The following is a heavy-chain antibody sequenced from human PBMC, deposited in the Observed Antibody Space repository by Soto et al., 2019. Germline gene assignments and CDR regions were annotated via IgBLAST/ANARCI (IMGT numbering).Heavy chain of an antibody. CDR2: IYYSGST. CDR1: GGSISSSSYY. D-gene: IGHD2-15*01. Sequence: QLQLQESGPGLVKPSETLSLTCTVSGGSISSSSYYWGWIRQPPGKGLEWIGSIYYSGSTYYNPSLNRRVTISVYTSKNQFSLKLSSVTAADTAVYYCARHTPAISISDHWGQGTLVTVSS. J-gene: IGHJ4*02. CDR3: ARHTPAISISDH. V-gene: IGHV4-39*01.